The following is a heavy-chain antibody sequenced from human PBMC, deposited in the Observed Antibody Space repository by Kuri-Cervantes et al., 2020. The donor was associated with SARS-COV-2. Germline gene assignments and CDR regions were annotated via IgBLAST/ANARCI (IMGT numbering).Heavy chain of an antibody. V-gene: IGHV4-34*01. CDR2: INHSGST. CDR1: GGSFSGYY. D-gene: IGHD3-22*01. Sequence: ESLKISCAVYGGSFSGYYWSWIRQPPGKGLEWIGEINHSGSTNYNPSLKSRVTISVDTSKNQFSLKLSSVTAADTAVYYCARGRDYYDSSGYPDSEYFQHWGRGTLVTVSS. CDR3: ARGRDYYDSSGYPDSEYFQH. J-gene: IGHJ1*01.